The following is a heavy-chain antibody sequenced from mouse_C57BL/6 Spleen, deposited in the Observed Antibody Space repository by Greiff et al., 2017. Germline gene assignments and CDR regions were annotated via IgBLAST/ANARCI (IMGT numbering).Heavy chain of an antibody. CDR2: IYPGSGNT. J-gene: IGHJ3*01. CDR1: GYTFTDYY. Sequence: QVQLQQSGAELVRPGASVKLSCKASGYTFTDYYINWVKQRPGQGLEWIARIYPGSGNTYYNEKFKGKATLTAEKSSSTAYMQLSSLTSEDSAVYFCASSYSNYDWFAYWGQGTLVTVSA. CDR3: ASSYSNYDWFAY. D-gene: IGHD2-5*01. V-gene: IGHV1-76*01.